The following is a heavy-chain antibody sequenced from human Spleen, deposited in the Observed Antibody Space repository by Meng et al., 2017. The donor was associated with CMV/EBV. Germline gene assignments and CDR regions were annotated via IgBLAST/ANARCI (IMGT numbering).Heavy chain of an antibody. D-gene: IGHD2-15*01. Sequence: VQLAESGPGLVNPSHPRPLTCTFRGGSTRSSSYYWGWIRQPPGKGLEWIGSIYTSGSTNYNPSLKSRVTMSVDTSKNQFSLKLSSVTAADTAVYYCARAPTYCSGGSCYPYFDYWGQGTLVTVSS. J-gene: IGHJ4*02. V-gene: IGHV4-39*07. CDR1: GGSTRSSSYY. CDR2: IYTSGST. CDR3: ARAPTYCSGGSCYPYFDY.